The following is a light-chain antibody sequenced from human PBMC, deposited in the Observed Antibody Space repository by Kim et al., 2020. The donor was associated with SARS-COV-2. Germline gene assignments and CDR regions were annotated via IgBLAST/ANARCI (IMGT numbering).Light chain of an antibody. Sequence: DIVMTQSPSTLSASAGDRATLSCRASQGISNYLAWYQQKPGKLPNLLIYAASTRETGVPARFSGSGSGTDFTLTISSLQPEDVAAYYCQKYSSAPGTFGQGTKVDIK. CDR3: QKYSSAPGT. CDR1: QGISNY. CDR2: AAS. V-gene: IGKV1-27*01. J-gene: IGKJ1*01.